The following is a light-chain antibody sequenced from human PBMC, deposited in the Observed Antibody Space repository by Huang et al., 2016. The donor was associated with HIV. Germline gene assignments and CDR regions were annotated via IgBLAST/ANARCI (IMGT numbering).Light chain of an antibody. J-gene: IGKJ1*01. Sequence: EIVLTQSPGTLSLSPGERATLSCRASQSVSSGYLAWYQQKPGQAPRLLIYGASSRATGSPDRFIGSGSGTDFTLTISRLEPEDFAVYYCQQYGSSPWTFGQGTKVEIK. V-gene: IGKV3-20*01. CDR3: QQYGSSPWT. CDR2: GAS. CDR1: QSVSSGY.